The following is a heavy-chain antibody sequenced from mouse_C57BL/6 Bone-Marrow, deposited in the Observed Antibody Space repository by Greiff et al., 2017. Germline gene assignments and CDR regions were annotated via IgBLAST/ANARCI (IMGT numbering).Heavy chain of an antibody. CDR2: INPSSGYT. D-gene: IGHD1-1*01. Sequence: HVQLKESGAELARPGASVKMSCKASGYTFTSYTMHWVKQRPGQGLEWIGYINPSSGYTKYNQKFKDKATLTADKSSSTAYMQLSSLTSEDSAVYYCAYYGSKGYWGQGTTLTVSS. CDR1: GYTFTSYT. CDR3: AYYGSKGY. V-gene: IGHV1-4*01. J-gene: IGHJ2*01.